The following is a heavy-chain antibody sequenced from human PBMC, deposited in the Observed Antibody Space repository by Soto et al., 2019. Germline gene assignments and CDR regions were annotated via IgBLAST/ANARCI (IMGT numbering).Heavy chain of an antibody. J-gene: IGHJ4*02. CDR3: ARAYYYDSSGYYDFDY. Sequence: WASVKVSCKASGYTFTGYYMHWVRQAPGQGLEWMGWINPNSGGTNYAQKFQGWVTMTRDTSISTAYMELSRLRSDDTAVYYCARAYYYDSSGYYDFDYWGQGTLVTVSS. V-gene: IGHV1-2*04. CDR2: INPNSGGT. CDR1: GYTFTGYY. D-gene: IGHD3-22*01.